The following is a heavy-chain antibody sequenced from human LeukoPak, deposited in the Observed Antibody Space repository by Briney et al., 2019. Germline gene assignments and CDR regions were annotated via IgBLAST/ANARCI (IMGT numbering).Heavy chain of an antibody. Sequence: GGSLRLSCAASGFTFSSYEMNWVRQAPGKGLEGVSYISSSGSNIYYADSVKGRFTISRDNAKNSLYLQMNSLRAEDTAVYYCARGYSGYVYYYYYYMDVWGKGTTVTVSS. V-gene: IGHV3-48*03. CDR2: ISSSGSNI. D-gene: IGHD5-12*01. CDR3: ARGYSGYVYYYYYYMDV. J-gene: IGHJ6*03. CDR1: GFTFSSYE.